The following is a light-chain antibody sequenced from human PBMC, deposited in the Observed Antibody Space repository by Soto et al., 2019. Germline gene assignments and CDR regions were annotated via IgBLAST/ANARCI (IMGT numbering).Light chain of an antibody. J-gene: IGLJ1*01. Sequence: LLTQPPSGSCAPGQIFTFSCSGSKSDIGSNYVFWYQQLPGMAPKLLIYRNSQRPSGVPDRFSGSKSGTSASLAISWLRSEDEADYYCTSSNESLNGHVLGNGTKLTVL. CDR3: TSSNESLNGHV. V-gene: IGLV1-47*01. CDR1: KSDIGSNY. CDR2: RNS.